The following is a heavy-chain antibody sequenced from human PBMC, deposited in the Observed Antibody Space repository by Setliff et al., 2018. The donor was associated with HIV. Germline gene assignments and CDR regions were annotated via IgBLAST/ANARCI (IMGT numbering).Heavy chain of an antibody. V-gene: IGHV4-39*07. Sequence: PSETLSLTCTVSGGSIKSSSYYWGWIRQPPGKGLDWIGSIHYSGNTYYNPSLKSRVTISEDTSRNQFSLGLSSVTAADTAIYYCARVPTSSWYVTTQRTKEYFHHWGQGTLVTVSS. J-gene: IGHJ1*01. CDR3: ARVPTSSWYVTTQRTKEYFHH. CDR1: GGSIKSSSYY. D-gene: IGHD6-13*01. CDR2: IHYSGNT.